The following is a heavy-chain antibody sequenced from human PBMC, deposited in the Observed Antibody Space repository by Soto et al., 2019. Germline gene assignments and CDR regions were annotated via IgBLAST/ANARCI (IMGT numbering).Heavy chain of an antibody. CDR2: FDPEDGET. CDR1: GYTLTELS. J-gene: IGHJ4*02. V-gene: IGHV1-24*01. CDR3: ATTAARPGLYYFDY. D-gene: IGHD6-6*01. Sequence: ASVKVSCKVSGYTLTELSMHWVRQAPGKGLEWMGGFDPEDGETIYAQKFQGRVTMTEDTSTDTAYMELSSLRSEDTAVYYCATTAARPGLYYFDYWGQGTLVTVSS.